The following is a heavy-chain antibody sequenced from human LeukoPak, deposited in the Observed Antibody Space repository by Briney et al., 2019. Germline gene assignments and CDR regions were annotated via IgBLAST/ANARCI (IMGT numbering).Heavy chain of an antibody. Sequence: GRSLRLPCAASGFTFSSYGMHWVRQAPGKGLEWVAVIWYDGSNKYYADSVKGRFTISRDNSKNTLYLQMNSLRAEDTAVYYCAKPRNYYDSEYYFDYWGQGTLVTVSS. CDR2: IWYDGSNK. V-gene: IGHV3-33*06. D-gene: IGHD3-22*01. J-gene: IGHJ4*02. CDR1: GFTFSSYG. CDR3: AKPRNYYDSEYYFDY.